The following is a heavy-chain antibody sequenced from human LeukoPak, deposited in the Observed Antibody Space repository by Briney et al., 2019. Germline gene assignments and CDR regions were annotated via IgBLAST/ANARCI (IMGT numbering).Heavy chain of an antibody. D-gene: IGHD1-26*01. Sequence: ASVKVSCKASGYTFTGYYMHLVRQAPGQGLEWMGWINPNSGGTNYAQKFQGRVTMTRDTSISTAYMELSRLRSDDTAVYYCARVDLQWELDAFDIWGQGTMVTVSS. J-gene: IGHJ3*02. CDR1: GYTFTGYY. CDR2: INPNSGGT. CDR3: ARVDLQWELDAFDI. V-gene: IGHV1-2*02.